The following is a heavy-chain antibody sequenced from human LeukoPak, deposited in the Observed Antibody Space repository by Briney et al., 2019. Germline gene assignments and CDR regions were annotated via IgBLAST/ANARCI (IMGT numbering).Heavy chain of an antibody. CDR2: IIPILGIA. D-gene: IGHD6-6*01. V-gene: IGHV1-69*02. J-gene: IGHJ4*02. CDR1: GGTFSSYT. CDR3: ASAIIAARPDYFVY. Sequence: SVKVSCKASGGTFSSYTISWVRQAPGQGLEWMGRIIPILGIANYAQKFQGRVTITADKSTSTAYMELSSLRSEDTAVYYCASAIIAARPDYFVYWGQGTLSPSPQ.